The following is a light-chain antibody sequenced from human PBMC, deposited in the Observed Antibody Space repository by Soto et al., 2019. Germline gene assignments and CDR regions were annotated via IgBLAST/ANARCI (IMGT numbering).Light chain of an antibody. V-gene: IGKV3-11*01. CDR2: DAS. CDR1: QTVSNY. J-gene: IGKJ5*01. Sequence: EIVLTQSPATLSLSPWERATLSCRASQTVSNYLLWYQQKPGQAPRLLIYDASNRATGIPARFSGSGSETDFTLTISSLEPEDFAVYYCQQYGSSPITFGQGTRLEIK. CDR3: QQYGSSPIT.